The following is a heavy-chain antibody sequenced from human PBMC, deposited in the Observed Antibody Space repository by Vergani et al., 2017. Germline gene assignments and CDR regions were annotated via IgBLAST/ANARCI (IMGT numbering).Heavy chain of an antibody. D-gene: IGHD3-9*01. CDR1: GFTFSSYS. V-gene: IGHV3-21*01. Sequence: EVQLVESGGGLVKPGGSLRLSCAASGFTFSSYSMNWVRQAPGKGLEWVSSISSSSSYIYYADSVKGRFTISRDNAKNSLYLQMNSLRAEDTAVYYCAREGGKYYDILTGYYAFYFDYWGQGTLVTVSS. CDR2: ISSSSSYI. CDR3: AREGGKYYDILTGYYAFYFDY. J-gene: IGHJ4*02.